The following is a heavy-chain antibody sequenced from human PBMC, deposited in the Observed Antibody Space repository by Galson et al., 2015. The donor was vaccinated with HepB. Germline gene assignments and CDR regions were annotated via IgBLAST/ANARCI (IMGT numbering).Heavy chain of an antibody. J-gene: IGHJ3*02. CDR3: VKTAPYGTGWVGALDI. CDR1: GFTFKSYA. Sequence: SLRLSCAASGFTFKSYAMGWVRQTLGKELEWVSIIRISGGGIDYADSVRGRFTISRDDFKNTLYLQMNNLRAEDTAVYYCVKTAPYGTGWVGALDIWGQGPKVTVFS. CDR2: IRISGGGI. V-gene: IGHV3-23*01. D-gene: IGHD6-25*01.